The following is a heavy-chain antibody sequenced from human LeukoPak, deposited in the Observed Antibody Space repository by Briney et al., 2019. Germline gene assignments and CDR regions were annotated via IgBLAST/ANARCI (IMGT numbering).Heavy chain of an antibody. CDR3: ARFSWGCSTTSCYLTN. D-gene: IGHD2-2*01. J-gene: IGHJ4*02. Sequence: SETLSLTCTVGGGSLRGHYWGWIRQPPGKGLELVGHIYYTGTTFYNPSLNSRVTITLDTSRNQFSLRLTSVIAADTAVYYCARFSWGCSTTSCYLTNLGQGALVTVSS. CDR1: GGSLRGHY. V-gene: IGHV4-59*11. CDR2: IYYTGTT.